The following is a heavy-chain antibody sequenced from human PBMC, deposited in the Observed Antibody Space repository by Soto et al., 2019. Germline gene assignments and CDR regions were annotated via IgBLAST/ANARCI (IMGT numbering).Heavy chain of an antibody. CDR3: ARESEDLTPNFDY. CDR2: ISSTTNYI. Sequence: LRLSCAASGFTFTRYSMSWVRQAPGKGLEWVSSISSTTNYIYYGDSMKGRFTISRDNAKNSLYLEMNSLRAEDTAVYYCARESEDLTPNFDYWGQGTLVTVSS. V-gene: IGHV3-21*06. CDR1: GFTFTRYS. J-gene: IGHJ4*02.